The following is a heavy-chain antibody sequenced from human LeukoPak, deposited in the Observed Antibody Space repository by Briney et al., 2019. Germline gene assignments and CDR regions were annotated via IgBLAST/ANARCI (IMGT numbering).Heavy chain of an antibody. CDR1: GFTFSSYA. Sequence: PGRSLRLSCAASGFTFSSYAMHWVRQAPGKGLEWVAIISYDGSDKYYADSVKGRLTISRDNSKSTLYLQMISPRTEDTAVYYCARADGSVAGPPSGHWGQGTLVTVSS. V-gene: IGHV3-30-3*01. J-gene: IGHJ4*02. D-gene: IGHD6-19*01. CDR3: ARADGSVAGPPSGH. CDR2: ISYDGSDK.